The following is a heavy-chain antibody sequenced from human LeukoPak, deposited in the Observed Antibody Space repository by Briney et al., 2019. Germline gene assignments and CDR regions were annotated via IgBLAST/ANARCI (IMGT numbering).Heavy chain of an antibody. V-gene: IGHV3-23*01. Sequence: GGSLRLSCAASGFTFSSYAMSWVRQAPGKGLEWVSAISGSGGSTYYADSVKGRFTISRDNSKNTLYLQMNSLRAEDTAVYYCAKVPPHYRAVDDAFDIWGQGTMVTVSS. CDR3: AKVPPHYRAVDDAFDI. J-gene: IGHJ3*02. CDR1: GFTFSSYA. D-gene: IGHD1-26*01. CDR2: ISGSGGST.